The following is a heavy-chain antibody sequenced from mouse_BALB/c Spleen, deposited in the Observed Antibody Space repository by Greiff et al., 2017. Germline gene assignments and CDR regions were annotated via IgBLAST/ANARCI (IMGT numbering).Heavy chain of an antibody. D-gene: IGHD2-5*01. CDR3: ARSNYRDYYAMDY. CDR1: GFTFTDYY. Sequence: EVMLMESGGGLVQPGGSLRLSCATSGFTFTDYYMSWVRQPPGKALEWLGFIRNKANGYTTDYSASVKGRFTISRDNSQSILYLQMNTLRAEDSATYYCARSNYRDYYAMDYWGQGTSVTVSS. CDR2: IRNKANGYTT. V-gene: IGHV7-3*02. J-gene: IGHJ4*01.